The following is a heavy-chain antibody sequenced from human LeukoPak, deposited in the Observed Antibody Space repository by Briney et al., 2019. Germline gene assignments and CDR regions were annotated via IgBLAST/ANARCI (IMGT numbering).Heavy chain of an antibody. CDR3: AKVRPVFGVVLWPPLDY. CDR1: GFTFDDYA. Sequence: GGSLRLSCAASGFTFDDYAMHWVRQGPGKGLEWVSGISWNSGNIGYADSVKGRFTISRDNSKNTLYLQMNSLRAEDTAVYYCAKVRPVFGVVLWPPLDYWGQVTLVTVSS. V-gene: IGHV3-9*01. D-gene: IGHD3-3*01. CDR2: ISWNSGNI. J-gene: IGHJ4*02.